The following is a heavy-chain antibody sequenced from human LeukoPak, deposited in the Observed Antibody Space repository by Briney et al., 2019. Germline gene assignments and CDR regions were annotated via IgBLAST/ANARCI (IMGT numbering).Heavy chain of an antibody. CDR1: GYILTGYY. D-gene: IGHD1-26*01. CDR2: INPNGGGT. J-gene: IGHJ5*02. Sequence: ASVKVSCKASGYILTGYYILWVPQAPGQGLKWMGWINPNGGGTNYAQKFQGRVTMTRDTSISTAYMELSRQSSDDTAADFCARWVGYYNWFYPWGKGTLVTVFS. V-gene: IGHV1-2*02. CDR3: ARWVGYYNWFYP.